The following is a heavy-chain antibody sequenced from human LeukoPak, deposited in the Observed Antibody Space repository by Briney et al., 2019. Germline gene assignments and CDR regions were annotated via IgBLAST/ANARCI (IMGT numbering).Heavy chain of an antibody. D-gene: IGHD3-22*01. J-gene: IGHJ4*02. CDR3: ARSFRSSSGYLCDY. CDR2: ISYDGSNK. V-gene: IGHV3-30-3*01. CDR1: GFTFSSYA. Sequence: GGSLRLSCAASGFTFSSYAMHWVRQAPGKGLEWVAVISYDGSNKYYADSVKGRFTISRDNSKNTLYLQMNSLRAEDTAVYYCARSFRSSSGYLCDYWGLGTLVTVSS.